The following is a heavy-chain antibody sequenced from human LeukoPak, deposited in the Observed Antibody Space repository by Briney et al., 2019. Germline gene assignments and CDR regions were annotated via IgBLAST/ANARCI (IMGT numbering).Heavy chain of an antibody. D-gene: IGHD3-22*01. J-gene: IGHJ4*02. V-gene: IGHV3-23*01. CDR3: AKGQLDYYDSSGYYYESGY. CDR2: ISGSGGST. CDR1: GFTFNGYN. Sequence: GGSLRLSCAASGFTFNGYNMNWVRQAPGKGLEWVSAISGSGGSTYYADSVKGRFTISRDNSKNTLYLQMNSLRAEDTAVYYCAKGQLDYYDSSGYYYESGYWGQGTLVTVSS.